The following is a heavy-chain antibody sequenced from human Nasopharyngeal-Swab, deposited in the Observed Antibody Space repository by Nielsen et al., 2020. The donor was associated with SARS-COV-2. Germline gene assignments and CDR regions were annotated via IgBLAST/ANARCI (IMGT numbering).Heavy chain of an antibody. CDR2: ISAYNGNT. V-gene: IGHV1-18*01. CDR3: PFSLLSPPYTGGDP. J-gene: IGHJ5*02. D-gene: IGHD3-16*01. CDR1: GYTSTSYG. Sequence: ASVKVAGKASGYTSTSYGISWVRQAPGQGLEWMGWISAYNGNTNYAQKLQGRVTMTTDTSTSTAYMELRSLRSDDTAVYYCPFSLLSPPYTGGDPWGQGTLVTVSS.